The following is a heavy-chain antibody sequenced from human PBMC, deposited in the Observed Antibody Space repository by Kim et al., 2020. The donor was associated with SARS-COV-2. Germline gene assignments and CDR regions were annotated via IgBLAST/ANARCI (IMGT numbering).Heavy chain of an antibody. D-gene: IGHD3-10*01. CDR3: AKGGPPTDGSGSAGD. Sequence: GGSLRLSCAASGFTFSSYGMHWVRQAPGKGLEWVAVIWYDGSNKYYADSVKGRFTISRDNSKNTLYLQMNSLRAEDTAVYYCAKGGPPTDGSGSAGDWGQGTLVTVSS. V-gene: IGHV3-33*06. CDR1: GFTFSSYG. J-gene: IGHJ4*02. CDR2: IWYDGSNK.